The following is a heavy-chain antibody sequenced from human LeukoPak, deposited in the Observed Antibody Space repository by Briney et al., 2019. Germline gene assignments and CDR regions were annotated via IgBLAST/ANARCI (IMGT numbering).Heavy chain of an antibody. CDR2: INHSGSA. D-gene: IGHD6-19*01. CDR3: ARSQARLGWFDP. Sequence: SETLSLTCAVYGGSFSGSYWTWIRQPPGKGLEWIGEINHSGSADYNPSLKSRVTISVDTSKNQFSLKLTSVTAADTAVYYCARSQARLGWFDPWGQGALVTVSS. J-gene: IGHJ5*02. CDR1: GGSFSGSY. V-gene: IGHV4-34*01.